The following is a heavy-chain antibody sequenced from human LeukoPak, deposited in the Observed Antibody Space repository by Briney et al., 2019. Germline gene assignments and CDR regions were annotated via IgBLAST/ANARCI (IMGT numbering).Heavy chain of an antibody. J-gene: IGHJ4*02. V-gene: IGHV4-4*02. CDR3: ASATYGVRDY. CDR2: IYHSGST. D-gene: IGHD4-17*01. CDR1: GGSIRSSNW. Sequence: SETLSLTCAVSGGSIRSSNWWSWVRQPPGKGLEWIGEIYHSGSTNYNPSLNSRVTISVDKSKNQFSLKLSSVTAADTAVYYCASATYGVRDYWGQGTLVTVSS.